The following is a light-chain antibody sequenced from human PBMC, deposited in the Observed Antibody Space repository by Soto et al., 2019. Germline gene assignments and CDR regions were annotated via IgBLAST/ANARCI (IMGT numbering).Light chain of an antibody. CDR1: QGITNS. J-gene: IGKJ3*01. Sequence: DIEMTQSPSSLSASVGDRVTIACRASQGITNSVAWYHQKPGKAPKLLLYAASTLQLGVPSRFRGSGSGTDFTLTISSLQPEDVGNYYCQNYNTAPFTFGPGTRVEIK. V-gene: IGKV1-27*01. CDR3: QNYNTAPFT. CDR2: AAS.